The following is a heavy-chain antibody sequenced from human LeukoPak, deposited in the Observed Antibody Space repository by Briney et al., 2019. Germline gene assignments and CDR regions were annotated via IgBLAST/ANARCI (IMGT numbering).Heavy chain of an antibody. CDR3: ARSRQFQSDGMDV. Sequence: PGASLRLSCAASGFTFSNYAMSWVRQAPGKGLEWVSSISSSSSYIYYADSVKGRFTISRDNAKNSLYLQMNSLRAEDTAVYYCARSRQFQSDGMDVWGQGTTVTVSS. D-gene: IGHD3-3*01. CDR1: GFTFSNYA. J-gene: IGHJ6*02. V-gene: IGHV3-21*01. CDR2: ISSSSSYI.